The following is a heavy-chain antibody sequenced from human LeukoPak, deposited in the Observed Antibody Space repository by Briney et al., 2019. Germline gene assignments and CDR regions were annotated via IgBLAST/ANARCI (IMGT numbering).Heavy chain of an antibody. D-gene: IGHD3-22*01. CDR1: GYTLTSYY. J-gene: IGHJ4*02. CDR2: INPNTGDT. V-gene: IGHV1-2*02. CDR3: ARLFNYYDNSGYYQYYFDY. Sequence: ASVKVSCKASGYTLTSYYMHWVRQAPGQGLEWMGWINPNTGDTSFAQKFQGRVTLTRDTSISTAYMELSRLKSDDTAVYYCARLFNYYDNSGYYQYYFDYRGQGTLVTVPS.